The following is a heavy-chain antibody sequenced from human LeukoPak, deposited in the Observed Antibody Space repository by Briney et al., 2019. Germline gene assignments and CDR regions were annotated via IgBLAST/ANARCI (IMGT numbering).Heavy chain of an antibody. CDR3: ARDSGSGSLINALGMDV. Sequence: ASVKVSCKASGYTFTSYYMHWVRQAPGQGLEWMGIINPSGGSTSYAQKFQGRVTMTRDMSTSTVYMELSSLRSEDTAVYYCARDSGSGSLINALGMDVWGQGTTVTVSS. J-gene: IGHJ6*02. D-gene: IGHD3-10*01. CDR2: INPSGGST. V-gene: IGHV1-46*01. CDR1: GYTFTSYY.